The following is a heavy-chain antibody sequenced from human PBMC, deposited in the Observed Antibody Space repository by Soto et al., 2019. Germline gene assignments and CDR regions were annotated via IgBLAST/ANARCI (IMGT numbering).Heavy chain of an antibody. J-gene: IGHJ1*01. CDR2: INPSGGST. D-gene: IGHD6-13*01. CDR3: AREPAIAAADTFTGYFQH. V-gene: IGHV1-46*01. Sequence: GASVKVSCKASGYTFTSYYMHWVRQAPGQGLEWMGIINPSGGSTSYAQKFQGRVTMTRDTSTSTVYMELSSLRSEDTAVYYCAREPAIAAADTFTGYFQHWGQGTLVTVSS. CDR1: GYTFTSYY.